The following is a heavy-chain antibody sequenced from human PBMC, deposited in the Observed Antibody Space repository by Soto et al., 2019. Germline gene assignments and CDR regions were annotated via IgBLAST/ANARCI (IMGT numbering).Heavy chain of an antibody. D-gene: IGHD2-2*01. V-gene: IGHV4-34*01. Sequence: SETLSLTCAVYGVYFIDYFWSWIRQSPGRGLEWIGEINHSGSTNYNPSLKSRVTISVDTSKNQFSLKVNSVTAADTAVYYCGRRGSAAALFWGQGTLVTVSS. J-gene: IGHJ4*02. CDR1: GVYFIDYF. CDR2: INHSGST. CDR3: GRRGSAAALF.